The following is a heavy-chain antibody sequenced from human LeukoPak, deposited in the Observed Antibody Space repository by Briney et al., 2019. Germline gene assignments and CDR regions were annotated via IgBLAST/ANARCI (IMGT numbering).Heavy chain of an antibody. D-gene: IGHD1-1*01. CDR3: ARGPPRGKYYYMDV. V-gene: IGHV3-13*01. CDR2: ILTASDT. Sequence: GGSLRLSCAASGFTFSSFEMHWVRQPPGQGLEWVSTILTASDTYYPRSVEGRFTLSRDNAKNSLYLQMNSLTAGDTAVYYCARGPPRGKYYYMDVWGKGTTVTVSS. CDR1: GFTFSSFE. J-gene: IGHJ6*03.